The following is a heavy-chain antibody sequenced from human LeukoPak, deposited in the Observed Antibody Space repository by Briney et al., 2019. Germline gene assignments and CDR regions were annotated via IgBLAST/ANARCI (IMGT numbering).Heavy chain of an antibody. CDR3: ARWRAAAVFDY. CDR2: INTHGTTT. CDR1: GFTFSDHW. D-gene: IGHD6-13*01. V-gene: IGHV3-74*01. Sequence: GGSLRLSCAASGFTFSDHWMSWVRQAPGKGLLWVSRINTHGTTTSYADSVKGRFTFSRDNAKNTLYLQMNSLRAEDTAVYYCARWRAAAVFDYWGQGTLVTVSS. J-gene: IGHJ4*02.